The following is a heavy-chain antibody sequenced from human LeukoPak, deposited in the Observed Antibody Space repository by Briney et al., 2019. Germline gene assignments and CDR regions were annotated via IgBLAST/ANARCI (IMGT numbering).Heavy chain of an antibody. D-gene: IGHD5-24*01. CDR1: GFIFKKYW. V-gene: IGHV3-7*01. J-gene: IGHJ4*02. Sequence: GGSLGLSCAASGFIFKKYWMNWVRQVPGKGLECLANIKEDGSETYYADSVKGRFTISRDNPKNLLFLQINSLRVEDTAVYYCARETPRRGETRDGYRWGQGTVVTVSS. CDR2: IKEDGSET. CDR3: ARETPRRGETRDGYR.